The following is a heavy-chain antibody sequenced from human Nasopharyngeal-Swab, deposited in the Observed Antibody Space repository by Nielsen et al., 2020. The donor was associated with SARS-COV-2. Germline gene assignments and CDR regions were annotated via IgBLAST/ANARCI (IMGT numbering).Heavy chain of an antibody. Sequence: SVKVSCKASGGTFSSYVISWVRQAPGQGLEWMGRIIPILGIANYAQKFQGRVTITADKSTSTAYMELSSLRSEDTAVYYCARGYATIFGAVIIPYYYYGMDVWGQGTTVTVSS. J-gene: IGHJ6*02. CDR3: ARGYATIFGAVIIPYYYYGMDV. CDR2: IIPILGIA. V-gene: IGHV1-69*04. D-gene: IGHD3-3*01. CDR1: GGTFSSYV.